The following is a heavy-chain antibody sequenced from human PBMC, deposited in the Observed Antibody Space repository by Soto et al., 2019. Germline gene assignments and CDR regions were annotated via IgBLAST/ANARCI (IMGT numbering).Heavy chain of an antibody. Sequence: KPSETLSLTCTVSGGSISSGGYYWSWIRQHPGKGLEWIGYIYYSGSTYYNPSLKSRVTISVDTSKNQFSLKLSSVTAADTAVYYCARDPARGYCSGGSCYSYYYYYGMDVWGQGTTVTVSS. CDR3: ARDPARGYCSGGSCYSYYYYYGMDV. V-gene: IGHV4-31*03. CDR1: GGSISSGGYY. CDR2: IYYSGST. D-gene: IGHD2-15*01. J-gene: IGHJ6*02.